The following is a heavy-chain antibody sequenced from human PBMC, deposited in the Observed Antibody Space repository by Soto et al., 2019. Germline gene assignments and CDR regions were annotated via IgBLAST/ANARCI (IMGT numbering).Heavy chain of an antibody. CDR1: GGSFSSYY. V-gene: IGHV4-34*01. J-gene: IGHJ5*02. Sequence: QVQLQQWGAGLLKPSETLSLTCAVYGGSFSSYYWSWIRQPPGKGLEWIGEITHSGSTNYNPSLKSRVTISVDTTKNQCSPKLSSVTAADTAVYYCARLGRQQLVRRNWFDLWGQGTLVTVAS. D-gene: IGHD6-13*01. CDR2: ITHSGST. CDR3: ARLGRQQLVRRNWFDL.